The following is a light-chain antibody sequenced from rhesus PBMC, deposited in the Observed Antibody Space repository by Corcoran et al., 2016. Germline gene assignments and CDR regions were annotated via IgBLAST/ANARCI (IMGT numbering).Light chain of an antibody. CDR3: LQYNSDPPP. J-gene: IGKJ1*01. CDR2: TAF. V-gene: IGKV1-43*02. CDR1: QGISTY. Sequence: DIQMTQSPSSLSVSVGDRVTITCRASQGISTYLNWYQQKPGKAPKRLIYTAFSLESGVPLRFSGSGSGTDLTLTISSLQPEDFATYCCLQYNSDPPPFGQGTKVKIK.